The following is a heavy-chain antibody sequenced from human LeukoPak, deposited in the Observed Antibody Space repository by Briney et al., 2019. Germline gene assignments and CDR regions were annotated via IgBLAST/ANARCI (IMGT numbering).Heavy chain of an antibody. V-gene: IGHV1-2*02. Sequence: RASVTVSCKAFGYTFTDYYIHWVRQAPGQGLEWMGWISPNSGGTNYPQKFQGRVTMTRDTSITTAYMELSRLRSDDTAVYYCARSDYGDYADFDYWGQGTLVTVSS. CDR2: ISPNSGGT. D-gene: IGHD4-17*01. CDR1: GYTFTDYY. CDR3: ARSDYGDYADFDY. J-gene: IGHJ4*02.